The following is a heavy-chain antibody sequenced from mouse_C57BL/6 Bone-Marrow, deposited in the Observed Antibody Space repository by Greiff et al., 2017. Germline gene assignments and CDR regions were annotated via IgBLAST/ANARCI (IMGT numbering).Heavy chain of an antibody. CDR3: AREEYSSFAY. CDR1: GYAFTNYF. Sequence: VQLQQPGAELVRPGTSVKVSCTASGYAFTNYFIEWVKQRPGQGLEWIGGINPGSGGTDYNEKFKGKATLTADKSSSTAYMQLSSLTSEDSAVYFCAREEYSSFAYWGQGTLVTVSA. CDR2: INPGSGGT. V-gene: IGHV1-54*01. D-gene: IGHD2-5*01. J-gene: IGHJ3*01.